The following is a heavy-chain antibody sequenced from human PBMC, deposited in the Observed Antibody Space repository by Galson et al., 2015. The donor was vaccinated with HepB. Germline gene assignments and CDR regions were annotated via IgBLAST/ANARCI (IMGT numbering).Heavy chain of an antibody. J-gene: IGHJ4*02. V-gene: IGHV3-30-3*01. CDR1: GFTFSSYA. D-gene: IGHD3-10*01. CDR2: ISYDGSNK. CDR3: TRRYYGSGSRHIDY. Sequence: SLRLSCAASGFTFSSYAMHWVRQAPGKGLEWVAVISYDGSNKYYADSVKGRFTISRDNSKNTLYLQMNSLKTEDTAVYYCTRRYYGSGSRHIDYWGQGTLVTVSS.